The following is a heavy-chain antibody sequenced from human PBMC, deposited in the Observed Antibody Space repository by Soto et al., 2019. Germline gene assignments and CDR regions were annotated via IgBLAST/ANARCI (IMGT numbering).Heavy chain of an antibody. CDR3: ARAKTTVTTFDY. Sequence: PSETLSLTCAVSGGSISSGGYSWSWIRQPPGKGLECIGYIYHSGSTYYNPSLKSRVTMSVDRSKNQFSLKLSSVTAADTAVYYCARAKTTVTTFDYWGQGTLVTDSS. V-gene: IGHV4-30-2*01. D-gene: IGHD4-17*01. CDR2: IYHSGST. CDR1: GGSISSGGYS. J-gene: IGHJ4*02.